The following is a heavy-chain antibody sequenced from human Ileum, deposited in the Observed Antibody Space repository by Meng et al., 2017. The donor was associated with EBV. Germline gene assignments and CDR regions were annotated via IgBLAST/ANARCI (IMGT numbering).Heavy chain of an antibody. Sequence: QVQLRGPGPGLVKSSGPLSLTCGVSGDSMTNNNWWTWVRQPPGKGLEWIGEIYHSGSTNYNPSLQSRATISVDMSKKQFSLKLRSVTAADTAVYYCARTGVGLAFDYWGLGTLVTVSS. CDR3: ARTGVGLAFDY. CDR1: GDSMTNNNW. V-gene: IGHV4-4*02. CDR2: IYHSGST. J-gene: IGHJ4*02. D-gene: IGHD2-8*01.